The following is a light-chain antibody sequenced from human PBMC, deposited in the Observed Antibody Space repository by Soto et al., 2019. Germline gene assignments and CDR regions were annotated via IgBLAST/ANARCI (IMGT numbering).Light chain of an antibody. CDR3: QQRSNWPTIT. CDR1: QSVSSSY. CDR2: DAS. V-gene: IGKV3-11*01. J-gene: IGKJ5*01. Sequence: EILMTQSPATLSVSPGERATLSCGASQSVSSSYLAWYQQKPGQAPRLLIYDASNRATGIPARFSGSGSGTDFTLTISSLETEDFAVYYCQQRSNWPTITFGHGTRLEIK.